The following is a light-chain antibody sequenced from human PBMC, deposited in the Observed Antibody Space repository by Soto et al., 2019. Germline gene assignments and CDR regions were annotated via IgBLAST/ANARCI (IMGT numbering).Light chain of an antibody. CDR1: LSVSSSC. J-gene: IGKJ1*01. Sequence: EIVLTQSPGTLSLSPGERATLSCRASLSVSSSCLAWYQQKPGQAPRLLIYGASSRATGIPDRFSGSGSGTDFTLTISRLEPEDFAVYYCQQYGSSPTTFGQGAKVEIK. CDR2: GAS. V-gene: IGKV3-20*01. CDR3: QQYGSSPTT.